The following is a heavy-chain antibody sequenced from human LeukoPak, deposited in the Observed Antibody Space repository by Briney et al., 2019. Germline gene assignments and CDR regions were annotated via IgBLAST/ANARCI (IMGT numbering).Heavy chain of an antibody. CDR3: AIYYYDSSGYSDY. D-gene: IGHD3-22*01. CDR1: GGTFSSYA. CDR2: IIPIFGTA. V-gene: IGHV1-69*13. J-gene: IGHJ4*02. Sequence: ASVKVSCKASGGTFSSYAISWVRQAPGQGLEWMGGIIPIFGTANYAQKFQGRVTITADESTSTAYMELSSLRSEDTAVYYCAIYYYDSSGYSDYWGQGTLVTVSS.